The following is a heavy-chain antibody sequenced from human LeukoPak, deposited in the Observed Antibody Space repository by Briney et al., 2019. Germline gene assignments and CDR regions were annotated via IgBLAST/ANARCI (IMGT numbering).Heavy chain of an antibody. Sequence: GASVTVSCKASGYTFTGYYIDWVRQAPGGGLEWMGWINLNSGGTNYAQKFQGRVTMPEDTSPDPAYMELSSLRSEDTAVYYCATDFMVRELRGGHAFDIWGQGTMVTVSS. CDR1: GYTFTGYY. CDR3: ATDFMVRELRGGHAFDI. CDR2: INLNSGGT. J-gene: IGHJ3*02. D-gene: IGHD1-26*01. V-gene: IGHV1-2*02.